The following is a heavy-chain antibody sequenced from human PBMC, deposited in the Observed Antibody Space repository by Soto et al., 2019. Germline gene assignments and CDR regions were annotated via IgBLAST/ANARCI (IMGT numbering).Heavy chain of an antibody. J-gene: IGHJ6*02. Sequence: SVKVSCMASGGTFSRYAISWVRQAPGQGLEWMGGIIPIFGTANYAQKFQGRVTITADESTSTAYMELSSLRSEDTAVYYCARDPPGAFYXFWSGYLDTPSSYGMDVWGQGTTVTVSS. CDR3: ARDPPGAFYXFWSGYLDTPSSYGMDV. CDR1: GGTFSRYA. V-gene: IGHV1-69*13. D-gene: IGHD3-3*01. CDR2: IIPIFGTA.